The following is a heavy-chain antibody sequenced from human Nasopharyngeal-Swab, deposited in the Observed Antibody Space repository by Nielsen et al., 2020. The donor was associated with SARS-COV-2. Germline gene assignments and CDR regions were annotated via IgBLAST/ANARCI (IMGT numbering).Heavy chain of an antibody. CDR3: ARPTDHLYYYYYMDV. CDR1: GYSFTSYW. V-gene: IGHV5-10-1*01. CDR2: IDPSDSYT. D-gene: IGHD1-14*01. Sequence: GESLKISCKGSGYSFTSYWISWVRQMPGKGLEWMGRIDPSDSYTNYSPSFQGHVTISADKSISTAYLQWSSLKASDTAMYYCARPTDHLYYYYYMDVWGKGTTVTVSS. J-gene: IGHJ6*03.